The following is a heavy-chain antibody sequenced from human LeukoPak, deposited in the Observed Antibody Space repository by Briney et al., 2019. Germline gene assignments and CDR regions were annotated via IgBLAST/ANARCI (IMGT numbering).Heavy chain of an antibody. CDR2: ISGGGGST. CDR1: GFTLSNYA. D-gene: IGHD5/OR15-5a*01. Sequence: PGGSLRLSCAASGFTLSNYAMSWVRQAPGKGLEWVSAISGGGGSTYHADSVKGRFTISRDNSKNTLYLQMNSLRAEDTAIYYCARFIVSTIIRGFDYWGQGTLVTVSS. V-gene: IGHV3-23*01. CDR3: ARFIVSTIIRGFDY. J-gene: IGHJ4*02.